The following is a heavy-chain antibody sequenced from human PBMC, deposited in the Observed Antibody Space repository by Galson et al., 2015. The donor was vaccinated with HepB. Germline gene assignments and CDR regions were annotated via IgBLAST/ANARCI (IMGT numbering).Heavy chain of an antibody. CDR3: AKARSQGGYYDSSGYSDFDN. J-gene: IGHJ4*02. D-gene: IGHD3-22*01. CDR1: GFTFSSHA. Sequence: SLRLSCAASGFTFSSHAMTWVRQAPGKGLEWISDLSADAGNTYYGDSVKGRFTISRDNSKNTLYLQLNSLRVEDTAIYYCAKARSQGGYYDSSGYSDFDNGGQGTLVTVSS. V-gene: IGHV3-23*01. CDR2: LSADAGNT.